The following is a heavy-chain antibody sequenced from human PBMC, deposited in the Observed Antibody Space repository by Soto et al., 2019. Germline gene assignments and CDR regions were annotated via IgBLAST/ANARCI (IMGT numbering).Heavy chain of an antibody. V-gene: IGHV3-7*01. CDR3: ARAARPLDYYDSSGYYFVS. J-gene: IGHJ4*02. D-gene: IGHD3-22*01. CDR1: GFTFSSYW. CDR2: IKQDGSEK. Sequence: EVQLVESGGGLVQPGGSLRLSCAASGFTFSSYWMSWVRQAPGKGLEWVANIKQDGSEKYYVDAVKGRFTISRDNAKISLYLQMNSLRAEDTAVYYCARAARPLDYYDSSGYYFVSWGQGTLVTVSS.